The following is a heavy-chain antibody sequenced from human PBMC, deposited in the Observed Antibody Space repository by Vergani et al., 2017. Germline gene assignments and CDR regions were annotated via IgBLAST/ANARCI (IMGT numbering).Heavy chain of an antibody. CDR3: ARTYYDFWSGYYSIPYYYYYMDV. Sequence: QVQLVQSGAEVKKPGASVKVSCKASGYTFTSYGISWVRQAPGQGLEWMGWISAYNGNTNYAQKLQGRVTMTTDTSTSPAYMELRSLRSDHTAVYYCARTYYDFWSGYYSIPYYYYYMDVWGKGTTVTVSS. J-gene: IGHJ6*03. D-gene: IGHD3-3*01. V-gene: IGHV1-18*01. CDR2: ISAYNGNT. CDR1: GYTFTSYG.